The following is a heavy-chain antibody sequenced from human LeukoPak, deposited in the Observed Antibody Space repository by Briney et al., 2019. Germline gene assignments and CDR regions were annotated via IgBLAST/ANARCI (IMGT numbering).Heavy chain of an antibody. CDR1: GFTFSSYS. CDR3: ARENYDTLTGPRDSWFDP. D-gene: IGHD3-9*01. Sequence: PGGSLRLSCAASGFTFSSYSMNWVRQAPGKGLEWVSSISSSSSYIYYADSVKGRFTISRDNAKNSLYLQMNSLRAEDTAVYYCARENYDTLTGPRDSWFDPWGQGTLVTVSS. J-gene: IGHJ5*02. CDR2: ISSSSSYI. V-gene: IGHV3-21*01.